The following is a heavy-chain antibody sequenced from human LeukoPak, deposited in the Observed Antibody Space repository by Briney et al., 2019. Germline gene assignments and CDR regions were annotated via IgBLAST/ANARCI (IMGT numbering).Heavy chain of an antibody. CDR1: GFTFDDYT. D-gene: IGHD4-17*01. J-gene: IGHJ4*02. CDR2: ISWDGGST. CDR3: AKGGYGDYFDY. V-gene: IGHV3-43*01. Sequence: GGSLRLSCAASGFTFDDYTMHWVRQAPGKGLGWVSLISWDGGSTYYADSVKGRFTISRDNSKNSLYLQMNSLRTEDTALYYCAKGGYGDYFDYWGQGTLVTVSS.